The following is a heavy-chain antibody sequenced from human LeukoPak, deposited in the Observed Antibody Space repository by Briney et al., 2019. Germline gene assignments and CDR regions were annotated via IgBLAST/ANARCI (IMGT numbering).Heavy chain of an antibody. CDR1: GYTLTELS. D-gene: IGHD6-19*01. V-gene: IGHV1-24*01. Sequence: ASVKVSCKVSGYTLTELSMHWVRQAPGKGLEWMGGFDPEDGETIYAQKFQGRVTMTEDTSTDTAYMELSSLRSEDTAVYYCATGASVAIGDYSDYWGQGTLVTVSS. J-gene: IGHJ4*02. CDR3: ATGASVAIGDYSDY. CDR2: FDPEDGET.